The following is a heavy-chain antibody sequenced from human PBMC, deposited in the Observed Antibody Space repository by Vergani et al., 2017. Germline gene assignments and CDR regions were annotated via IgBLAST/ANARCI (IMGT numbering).Heavy chain of an antibody. CDR2: ITPYNGNT. V-gene: IGHV1-45*02. J-gene: IGHJ5*02. D-gene: IGHD2-2*01. Sequence: QMQLVQSGAEVKKPGSSVKVSCKASGYTFTYRYLHWVRQAPGQALEWMGWITPYNGNTNYAQKFQDRVTITRDRSMSTAYMGLSSLRSEDTAMYYCALAESSTSCINSVCITPETGSWFDPWGQGTLVTVSS. CDR1: GYTFTYRY. CDR3: ALAESSTSCINSVCITPETGSWFDP.